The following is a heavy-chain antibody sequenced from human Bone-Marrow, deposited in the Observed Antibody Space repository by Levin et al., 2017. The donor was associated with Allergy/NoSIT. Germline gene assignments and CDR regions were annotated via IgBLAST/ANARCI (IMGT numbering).Heavy chain of an antibody. V-gene: IGHV3-9*01. CDR1: GFSFDDYG. CDR2: ISWNSGNI. Sequence: PGGSLRLSCVASGFSFDDYGMHWVRQAPGKGLEWVSGISWNSGNIGYADSVKGRFTISRDNAKNSLYLQMNSLRPEDTAVYYCAKALQIWTLYFAMDVWGQGTTVTVSS. J-gene: IGHJ6*02. CDR3: AKALQIWTLYFAMDV. D-gene: IGHD5-18*01.